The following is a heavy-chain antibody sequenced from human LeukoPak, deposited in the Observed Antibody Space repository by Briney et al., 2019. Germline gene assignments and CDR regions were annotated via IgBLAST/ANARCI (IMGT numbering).Heavy chain of an antibody. V-gene: IGHV4-59*01. D-gene: IGHD1-26*01. Sequence: SETLSLTCTVSGGSISSYYWSWIRRPPGKGLEWIGYIYYSGSTNYNPSLKSRVTISVDTSKNQFSLKLSSVTAADTAVYYCARGGYSGSYFSLASPYRYFDLWGRGTLVTVSS. CDR2: IYYSGST. CDR1: GGSISSYY. CDR3: ARGGYSGSYFSLASPYRYFDL. J-gene: IGHJ2*01.